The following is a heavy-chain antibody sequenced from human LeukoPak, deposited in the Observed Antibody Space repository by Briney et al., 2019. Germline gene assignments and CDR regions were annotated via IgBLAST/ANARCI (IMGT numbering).Heavy chain of an antibody. CDR3: ARAPLWGATGFFDY. CDR2: INHSGST. CDR1: GGSFSGYY. D-gene: IGHD1-26*01. V-gene: IGHV4-34*01. Sequence: PSETLSLTCAVYGGSFSGYYWSWIRQPPGKGLEWIGEINHSGSTNYNPSLKSRVTISVDTSKNQFSLKLSSVTAADTAVYYCARAPLWGATGFFDYWGQGTLVTVSS. J-gene: IGHJ4*02.